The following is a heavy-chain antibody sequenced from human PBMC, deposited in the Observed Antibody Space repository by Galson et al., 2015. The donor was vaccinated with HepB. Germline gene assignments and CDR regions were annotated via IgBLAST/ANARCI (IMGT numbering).Heavy chain of an antibody. D-gene: IGHD6-19*01. J-gene: IGHJ4*02. V-gene: IGHV3-30*04. Sequence: SLRLSCAASGFTFRSYAMHWVRQAPGKGLEWVAVISYDGSNKYYADSVKGRFTISRDNSKNTLYLQMNSLRAEDTAVYYCARGRGWYYFDYWGQGTLVTVSS. CDR3: ARGRGWYYFDY. CDR1: GFTFRSYA. CDR2: ISYDGSNK.